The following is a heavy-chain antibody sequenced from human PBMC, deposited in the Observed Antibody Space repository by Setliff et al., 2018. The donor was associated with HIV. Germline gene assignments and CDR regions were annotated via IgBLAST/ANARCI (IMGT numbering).Heavy chain of an antibody. CDR3: ARGDFDL. D-gene: IGHD2-21*01. Sequence: GGSLSLSCAASGFSVSDTYMTWVRQAPGKGLEWQSVIYPVHNTHYADSVKGRFTIFRDRRKNTLFLQMNNVRVNDTAIYYCARGDFDLWGRGTLVTVSS. CDR2: IYPVHNT. J-gene: IGHJ2*01. CDR1: GFSVSDTY. V-gene: IGHV3-53*01.